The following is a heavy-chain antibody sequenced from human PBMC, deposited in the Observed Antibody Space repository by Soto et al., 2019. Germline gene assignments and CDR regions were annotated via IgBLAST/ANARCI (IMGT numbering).Heavy chain of an antibody. J-gene: IGHJ4*02. CDR1: GFTFSSYD. Sequence: QVQLVESGGGVVQPGRSLRLSCAASGFTFSSYDMHWVRQAPGKGLEWVAVIWYDGSNKYYADSVKGRFTISRDNSKNTLYLQMNSLRAEDTAVYYCARDSFRYSSSWYYDYWGQGTLVTVSS. D-gene: IGHD6-13*01. V-gene: IGHV3-33*01. CDR3: ARDSFRYSSSWYYDY. CDR2: IWYDGSNK.